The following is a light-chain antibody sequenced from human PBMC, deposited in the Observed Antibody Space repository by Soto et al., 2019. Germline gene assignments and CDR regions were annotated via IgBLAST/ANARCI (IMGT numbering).Light chain of an antibody. CDR2: END. Sequence: QSALTQPASVSASPGQSITISCTGTNSNVGHFNLVSWYQQHPGKAPQLIIYENDKRPSGVSDRFSGSKSGSTASLTISGPRAGDEAVYYGASYEPLFGAGTKLPVL. CDR1: NSNVGHFNL. CDR3: ASYEPL. J-gene: IGLJ2*01. V-gene: IGLV2-23*01.